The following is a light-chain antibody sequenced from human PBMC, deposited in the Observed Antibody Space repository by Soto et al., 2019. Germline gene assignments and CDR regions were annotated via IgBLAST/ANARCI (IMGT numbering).Light chain of an antibody. V-gene: IGKV3-11*01. J-gene: IGKJ1*01. Sequence: EVVLTQSPATLSLSPGERATLSCRASENVRTFVDWYQQKPGQAPRLLIYGASNRATGIPARFSGSGSGTDFTLTISDLEPEDCAVYYCQQRSRWPPWTFGQGTRVEIQ. CDR2: GAS. CDR1: ENVRTF. CDR3: QQRSRWPPWT.